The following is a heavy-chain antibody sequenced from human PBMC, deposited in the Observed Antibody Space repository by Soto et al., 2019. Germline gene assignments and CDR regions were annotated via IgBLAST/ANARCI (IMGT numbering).Heavy chain of an antibody. CDR1: GDSVSSNSAV. Sequence: PSQTLSLTCAISGDSVSSNSAVWNWIRQSPSRGLEWLGRTYYRSRWYDEYSVCVKSRITISPDTSKNQFSLQLNSVPPEDTAVYYCARGRDGVEVPWFDPWGQGTLVTVSS. V-gene: IGHV6-1*01. CDR3: ARGRDGVEVPWFDP. D-gene: IGHD3-3*01. J-gene: IGHJ5*02. CDR2: TYYRSRWYD.